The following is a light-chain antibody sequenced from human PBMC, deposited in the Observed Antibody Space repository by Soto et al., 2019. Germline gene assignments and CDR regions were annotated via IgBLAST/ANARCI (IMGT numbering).Light chain of an antibody. CDR3: QQYYSYPWT. Sequence: DIQMTQSPSTLSASVGDRVTITCRANQIVSNVLAWFQQKPGRAPKLLIFDISNLASGVPSRFSGSGSGSATEFTLTISSLQPDDSATYYCQQYYSYPWTFGQGTKVDIK. CDR1: QIVSNV. CDR2: DIS. J-gene: IGKJ1*01. V-gene: IGKV1-5*01.